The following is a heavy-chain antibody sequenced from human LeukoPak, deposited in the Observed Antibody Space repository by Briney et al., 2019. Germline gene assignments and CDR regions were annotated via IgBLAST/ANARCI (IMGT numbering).Heavy chain of an antibody. J-gene: IGHJ4*02. CDR2: IYTSGST. CDR1: GGSISSGNYY. D-gene: IGHD6-19*01. CDR3: ARAVAGRGDFDY. Sequence: SETLSLTCTVSGGSISSGNYYWSWIRQPAGKGLEWIGRIYTSGSTNYNPSLKSRVTISVDTSKNQFSLKLSSVTAADTAVYYCARAVAGRGDFDYWGQGTLVTVSS. V-gene: IGHV4-61*02.